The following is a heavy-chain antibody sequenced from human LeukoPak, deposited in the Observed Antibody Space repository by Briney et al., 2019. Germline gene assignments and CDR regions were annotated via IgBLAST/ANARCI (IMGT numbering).Heavy chain of an antibody. CDR2: INSDGSST. Sequence: GGSLRLSCAASGFTFGGSWMHWVRQAPGKGPVWVSRINSDGSSTYYADSVKGRFTISRDNTKNTLYLQMNSLRAEDTAVYYCARTDRFDYWGQGTLVTVSS. J-gene: IGHJ4*02. CDR1: GFTFGGSW. V-gene: IGHV3-74*01. CDR3: ARTDRFDY.